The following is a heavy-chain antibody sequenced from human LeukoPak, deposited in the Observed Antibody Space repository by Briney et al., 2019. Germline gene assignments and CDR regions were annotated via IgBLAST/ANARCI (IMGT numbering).Heavy chain of an antibody. CDR1: GFTFSSYW. CDR3: ARMRDGYMGRYYFDY. J-gene: IGHJ4*02. V-gene: IGHV3-7*04. CDR2: IKEDGSDK. D-gene: IGHD5-24*01. Sequence: GGSLRLSCAPSGFTFSSYWMSWVRQAPGKGLEWVANIKEDGSDKKYVDSVKGRFNTSRDNAKNSLYLQMNSLRAEDTAVYYCARMRDGYMGRYYFDYWGQGTLVTVSS.